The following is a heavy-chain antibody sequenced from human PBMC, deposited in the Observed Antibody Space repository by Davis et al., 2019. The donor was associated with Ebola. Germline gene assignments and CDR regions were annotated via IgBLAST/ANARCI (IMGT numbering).Heavy chain of an antibody. J-gene: IGHJ6*02. D-gene: IGHD3-10*01. V-gene: IGHV3-23*01. CDR2: LSGSGDST. Sequence: GESLKISCAASGFTFSSYWMSWVRQAPGKGLEWVSVLSGSGDSTYYADSVKRRFTISRDNSKNTLYLQMNSLRAEDTAVYYCARGSIWFGELESLYYYYGMDVWGQGTTVTVSS. CDR1: GFTFSSYW. CDR3: ARGSIWFGELESLYYYYGMDV.